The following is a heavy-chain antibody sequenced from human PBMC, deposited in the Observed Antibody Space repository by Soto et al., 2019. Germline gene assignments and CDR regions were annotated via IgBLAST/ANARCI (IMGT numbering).Heavy chain of an antibody. J-gene: IGHJ6*02. V-gene: IGHV1-46*01. CDR2: INPSGGST. Sequence: ASVKVSCKASGYTFTSYYMHWVRQAPGQGLEWMGIINPSGGSTSYAQKFQGRVTMTRDTSTSTVYMELSSLRSEDTAVYYCASGLGAGGITIFGVVQNPSNYGMDVWGQGTTVTVSS. CDR3: ASGLGAGGITIFGVVQNPSNYGMDV. CDR1: GYTFTSYY. D-gene: IGHD3-3*01.